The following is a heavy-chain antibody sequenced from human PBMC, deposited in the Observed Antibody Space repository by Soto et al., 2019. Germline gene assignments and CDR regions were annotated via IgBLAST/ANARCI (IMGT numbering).Heavy chain of an antibody. CDR3: ARRGPRGYSYGYWFDP. Sequence: SETLSLTCTVSGGSISSSSYYWGWIRQPPGKGLEWIGSIYYSGSTYYNPSLKSRVTISVDTSKNQFSLKLSSVTAADTAVYYCARRGPRGYSYGYWFDPWGQGTLVTVSS. CDR2: IYYSGST. V-gene: IGHV4-39*01. J-gene: IGHJ5*02. CDR1: GGSISSSSYY. D-gene: IGHD5-18*01.